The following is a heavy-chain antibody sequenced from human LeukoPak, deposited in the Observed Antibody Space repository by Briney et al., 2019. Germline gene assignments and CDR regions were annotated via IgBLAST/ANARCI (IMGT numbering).Heavy chain of an antibody. J-gene: IGHJ4*02. V-gene: IGHV4-39*01. CDR2: IYYSGST. Sequence: SETLSLTCTVSGGSISSSSYYWGWIRQPPGKGLEWIRSIYYSGSTYYNPSLKSRVTISVDTSKNQFSLKLSSVTAADTAVYYCARHRGSGLSYWGQGTLVTVSS. D-gene: IGHD6-19*01. CDR3: ARHRGSGLSY. CDR1: GGSISSSSYY.